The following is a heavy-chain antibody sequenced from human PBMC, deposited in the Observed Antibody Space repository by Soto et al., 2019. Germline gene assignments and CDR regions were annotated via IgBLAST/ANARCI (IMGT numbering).Heavy chain of an antibody. V-gene: IGHV3-7*03. D-gene: IGHD2-2*01. CDR2: IKQDGSEK. J-gene: IGHJ4*02. CDR1: GFTFSSYW. CDR3: ARTFIVVVPAAQYFDY. Sequence: QAGGSLRLSCAASGFTFSSYWMSWVRQAPGKGLEWVANIKQDGSEKYYVDSVKGRFTISRDNAKNSLYLQMNSLRAEDTAVYYCARTFIVVVPAAQYFDYWGQGTLVTVSS.